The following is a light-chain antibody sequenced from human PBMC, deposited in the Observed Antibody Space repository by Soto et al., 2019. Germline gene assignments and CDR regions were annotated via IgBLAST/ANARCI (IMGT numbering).Light chain of an antibody. Sequence: QSALTQPASVSGSPGQSITISCSGVSGDVGNYNLVSWYQQYPGKAPALLIYEDDKRPSGVSNRFSGSKSDSTASLTISGLQPEDEADYYCCLYLGGTSVFGGGTQLTVL. V-gene: IGLV2-23*01. CDR1: SGDVGNYNL. CDR2: EDD. CDR3: CLYLGGTSV. J-gene: IGLJ7*01.